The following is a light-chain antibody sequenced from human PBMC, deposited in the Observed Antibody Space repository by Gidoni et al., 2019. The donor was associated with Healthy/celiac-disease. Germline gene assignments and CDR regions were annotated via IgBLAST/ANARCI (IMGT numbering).Light chain of an antibody. CDR1: QGISSY. V-gene: IGKV1-8*01. CDR3: QQYYSYPALT. Sequence: IRMTQSPSSRSASTGDRVTITCRASQGISSYLAWYHQKPGKVPKLLIYAASTFQSGVPSRFSGSGSGTDFTLTISCLQAEDFATYYCQQYYSYPALTFGGGTKVEIK. J-gene: IGKJ4*01. CDR2: AAS.